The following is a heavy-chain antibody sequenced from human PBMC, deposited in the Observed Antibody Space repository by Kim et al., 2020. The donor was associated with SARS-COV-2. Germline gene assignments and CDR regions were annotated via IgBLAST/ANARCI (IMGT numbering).Heavy chain of an antibody. J-gene: IGHJ6*02. CDR1: GFTFSSYS. CDR3: ARDGPSTNHIVATILSNYYYYGMDV. V-gene: IGHV3-21*01. CDR2: ISSSSSYI. Sequence: GGSLRLSCAASGFTFSSYSMNWVRQAPGKGLEWVSSISSSSSYIYYADSVKGRFTISRDNAKNSLYLQMNSLRAEDTAVYYCARDGPSTNHIVATILSNYYYYGMDVWGQGTTVTVSS. D-gene: IGHD5-12*01.